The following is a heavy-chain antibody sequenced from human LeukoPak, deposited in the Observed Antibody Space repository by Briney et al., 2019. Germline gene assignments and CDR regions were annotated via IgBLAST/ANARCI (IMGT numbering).Heavy chain of an antibody. Sequence: LSLTCTVSGGSISSYYWSWIRQAPGKGLEWVSYISSSGSTICYADSVKGRFTISRDNAKNSLYLQMNSLRAEDTAVYYCTRDFNSGSYYPSFDYWGQGTLVTVSS. CDR3: TRDFNSGSYYPSFDY. CDR2: ISSSGSTI. V-gene: IGHV3-11*01. J-gene: IGHJ4*02. D-gene: IGHD1-26*01. CDR1: GGSISSYY.